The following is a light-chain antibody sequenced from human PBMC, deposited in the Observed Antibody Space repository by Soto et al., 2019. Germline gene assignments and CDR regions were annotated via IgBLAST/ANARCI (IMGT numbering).Light chain of an antibody. CDR1: QSVSSSF. Sequence: EIVLTQSPSTLSFSPGDRATLSCRASQSVSSSFLAWYMHKPGRAPTLLIYGASSRATGIPDRFSGSGSGTDFAVNICRLDHEDFGGNYCQQYGSALPGTFGQGNQVAI. J-gene: IGKJ1*01. CDR3: QQYGSALPGT. V-gene: IGKV3-20*01. CDR2: GAS.